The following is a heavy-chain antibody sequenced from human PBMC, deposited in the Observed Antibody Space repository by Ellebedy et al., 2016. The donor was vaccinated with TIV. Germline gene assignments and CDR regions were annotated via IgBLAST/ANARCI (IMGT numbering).Heavy chain of an antibody. V-gene: IGHV1-18*01. CDR1: GYSFTSHG. J-gene: IGHJ4*02. CDR2: VTAYNRDT. D-gene: IGHD5-24*01. CDR3: ARGAMALY. Sequence: AASVKVSCKASGYSFTSHGISWVRQAPGQGLQWMGWVTAYNRDTYYAQNFQGRVTFTTDTSSSTAYMELRSLRSDDTGVYYCARGAMALYWGQGTLVTASS.